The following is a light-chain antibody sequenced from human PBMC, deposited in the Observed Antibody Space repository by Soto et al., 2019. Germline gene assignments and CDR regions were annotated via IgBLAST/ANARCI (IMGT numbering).Light chain of an antibody. Sequence: QSVLTQPPSASGSPGQSVTISCTGTSSDVGGYHYVSWYQQYPGRAPKLMIYEVTNRPSGVPDRFSGSKSGNTASLTVSGLQAEDEADYYCSSYATSNNFYYVFGGGTKLTVL. CDR1: SSDVGGYHY. CDR3: SSYATSNNFYYV. J-gene: IGLJ3*02. V-gene: IGLV2-8*01. CDR2: EVT.